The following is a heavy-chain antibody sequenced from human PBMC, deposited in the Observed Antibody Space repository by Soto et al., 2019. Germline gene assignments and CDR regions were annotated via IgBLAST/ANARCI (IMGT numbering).Heavy chain of an antibody. J-gene: IGHJ4*02. CDR3: ARTSGIGYDFDY. Sequence: SETLSLTCAVSGGSISSGGYSWSWIRQPPGKGLEWIGYIYHSGSTNYNPSLRSRITMSVDKSNNRFSLRLSSVTAADTAVYYCARTSGIGYDFDYWGQGILVTVSS. CDR2: IYHSGST. CDR1: GGSISSGGYS. V-gene: IGHV4-30-2*01. D-gene: IGHD2-2*01.